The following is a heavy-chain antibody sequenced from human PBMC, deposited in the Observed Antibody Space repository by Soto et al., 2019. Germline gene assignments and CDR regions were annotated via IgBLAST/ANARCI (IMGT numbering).Heavy chain of an antibody. J-gene: IGHJ4*02. D-gene: IGHD4-17*01. CDR3: ARGLDYGENYFDY. CDR2: IYMCGIT. V-gene: IGHV4-4*07. Sequence: SETLSLTCTVSGGSLSSYYWSYIRQPAGKGLEWIGRIYMCGITDYNPSLTSRVTISVDTSKNQFSLKLSSVTAADTAVYYCARGLDYGENYFDYWGQGTLVTVSS. CDR1: GGSLSSYY.